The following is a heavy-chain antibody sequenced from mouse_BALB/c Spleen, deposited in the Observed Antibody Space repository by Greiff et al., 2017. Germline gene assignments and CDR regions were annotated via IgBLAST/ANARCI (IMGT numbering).Heavy chain of an antibody. V-gene: IGHV5-17*02. CDR1: GFTFSSFG. D-gene: IGHD1-1*01. CDR3: ARSRYYYGAGYFDV. Sequence: EVQGVESGGGLVQPGGSRKLSCAASGFTFSSFGMHWVRQAPEKGLEWVAYISSGSSTIYYADTVKGRFTISRDNPKNTLFLQMTSLRSEDTAMYDCARSRYYYGAGYFDVWGAGTTVTVSS. J-gene: IGHJ1*01. CDR2: ISSGSSTI.